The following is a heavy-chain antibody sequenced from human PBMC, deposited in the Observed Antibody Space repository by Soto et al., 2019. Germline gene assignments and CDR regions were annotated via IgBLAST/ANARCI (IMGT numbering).Heavy chain of an antibody. J-gene: IGHJ4*02. D-gene: IGHD2-15*01. CDR3: ARRPHCSGGICYYGLDN. CDR1: GYTFTNSD. Sequence: QVQLVQSGAEVKKPGASVKVSCKASGYTFTNSDINWVRQAPGQGLEWMGWMNPDSGHAAYAQKCQGRVTLTTSTSTSTVDMEMRSLGSEDTAVYYCARRPHCSGGICYYGLDNWGQGTLVTVSA. V-gene: IGHV1-8*01. CDR2: MNPDSGHA.